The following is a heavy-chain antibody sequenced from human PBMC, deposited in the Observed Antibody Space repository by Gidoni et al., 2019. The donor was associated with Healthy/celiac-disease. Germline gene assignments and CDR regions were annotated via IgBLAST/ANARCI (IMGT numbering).Heavy chain of an antibody. CDR1: GFTFSSYA. CDR2: ISGSGGST. J-gene: IGHJ5*02. V-gene: IGHV3-23*01. Sequence: EVQLLESGGGLVQPGGSLRLSCAASGFTFSSYAMSWVRQAPGKGLEWVSAISGSGGSTYYADSVKGRFTISRDNSKNTLYLQMNSLRAEDTAVYYCAKDENYDFWTNNWFDPWGQGTLVTVSS. D-gene: IGHD3-3*01. CDR3: AKDENYDFWTNNWFDP.